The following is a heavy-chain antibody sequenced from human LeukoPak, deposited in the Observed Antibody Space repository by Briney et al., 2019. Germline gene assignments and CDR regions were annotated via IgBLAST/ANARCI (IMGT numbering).Heavy chain of an antibody. J-gene: IGHJ6*04. CDR2: ISSSGSTI. CDR3: AELGITMIGGV. D-gene: IGHD3-10*02. CDR1: RFTFCSYE. V-gene: IGHV3-48*03. Sequence: PGGSLRLSCAASRFTFCSYEMNWVRQAPGKGLEWVSYISSSGSTIYYADSVKGRFTISRDNAKNSLYLQMNSLGAEDTAVYYCAELGITMIGGVWGKGTTVTISS.